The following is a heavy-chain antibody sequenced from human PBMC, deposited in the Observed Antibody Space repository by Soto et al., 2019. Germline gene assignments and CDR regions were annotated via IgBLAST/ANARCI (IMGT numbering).Heavy chain of an antibody. J-gene: IGHJ6*04. Sequence: VQLVESGGGVVQPGRSLRLSCAASGFTFSSYGMHWVRQAPGKGLEWVAVISYDGSNKYYADSVKGRFTISRDNSKNTLYLQMNSLRAEDTAVYYCAKEGPTMVRGVIFSMDVWGKGTTVTVSS. CDR1: GFTFSSYG. CDR3: AKEGPTMVRGVIFSMDV. CDR2: ISYDGSNK. D-gene: IGHD3-10*01. V-gene: IGHV3-30*18.